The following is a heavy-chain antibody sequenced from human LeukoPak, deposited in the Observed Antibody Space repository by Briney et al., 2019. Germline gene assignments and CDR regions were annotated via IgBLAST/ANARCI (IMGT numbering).Heavy chain of an antibody. J-gene: IGHJ4*02. V-gene: IGHV4-39*01. CDR2: IYYSRST. D-gene: IGHD3-22*01. CDR3: ARHDYYDSSGTRDY. Sequence: XETLSLTCTVSGGSISSSSYYWGWIRQPPGKGLEWIGSIYYSRSTYSTPSLNSQVTISLDTSKNQFSLTLSSVTAADTAVYYCARHDYYDSSGTRDYWGQGTLVTVSS. CDR1: GGSISSSSYY.